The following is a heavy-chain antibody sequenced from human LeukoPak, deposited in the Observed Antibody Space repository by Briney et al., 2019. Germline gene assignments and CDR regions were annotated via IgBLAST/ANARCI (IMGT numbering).Heavy chain of an antibody. V-gene: IGHV3-48*01. D-gene: IGHD3-22*01. J-gene: IGHJ1*01. CDR1: GFTFSYYS. CDR2: ISSSSSTI. CDR3: ARGPRGYDSSGYPEFFQH. Sequence: GGSLRLSCAASGFTFSYYSMNWVRQAPGKGLEWVSYISSSSSTIYYADSVKGRFTISRDNAKNSLYLQMNSLRVEDTAVYYCARGPRGYDSSGYPEFFQHWGQGTLVTVSS.